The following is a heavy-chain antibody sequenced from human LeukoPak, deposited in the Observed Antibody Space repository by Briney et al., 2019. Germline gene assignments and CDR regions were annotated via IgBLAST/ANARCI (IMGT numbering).Heavy chain of an antibody. V-gene: IGHV4-4*07. J-gene: IGHJ5*02. CDR2: IFTSGGT. D-gene: IGHD2-2*01. CDR1: GGSISTYY. Sequence: SETLSLTCTVSGGSISTYYWSWIRQPAGKGLEWIGHIFTSGGTNYNPSLKSRVTMSVDTSKNQFSLKLSSVTAADTAVYYCARDDATSFGDPWGQGTLVTVSS. CDR3: ARDDATSFGDP.